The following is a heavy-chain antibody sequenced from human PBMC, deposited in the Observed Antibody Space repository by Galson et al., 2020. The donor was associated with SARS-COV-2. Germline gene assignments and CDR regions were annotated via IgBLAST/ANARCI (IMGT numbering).Heavy chain of an antibody. V-gene: IGHV3-30-3*01. CDR1: GFTISAHT. CDR3: ARASGGGYSGTFDI. Sequence: PGGSLRLSCAASGFTISAHTLHWVRQAPGKGLEWVALISYDGGNKYYADSVRGRFTISRDNSKNTLYLQMNSLRAEDTAVYYCARASGGGYSGTFDIWGQGTMVTVSS. CDR2: ISYDGGNK. J-gene: IGHJ3*02. D-gene: IGHD1-26*01.